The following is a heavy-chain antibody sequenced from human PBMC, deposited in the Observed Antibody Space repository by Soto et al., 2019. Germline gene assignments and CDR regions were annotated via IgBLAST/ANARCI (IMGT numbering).Heavy chain of an antibody. J-gene: IGHJ6*02. Sequence: EVQLVESGGGLVQPGGSLRLSCAASGFTFSSYAMHWVRQAPGKGLEYVSAISSNGGSTYYANSVKGRFTISRDNSKNTLYLQMGSLRAEDMAVYYCAWSGGSGSLPYYYYGMDVWGQGTTVTVSS. D-gene: IGHD3-10*01. CDR3: AWSGGSGSLPYYYYGMDV. CDR1: GFTFSSYA. V-gene: IGHV3-64*01. CDR2: ISSNGGST.